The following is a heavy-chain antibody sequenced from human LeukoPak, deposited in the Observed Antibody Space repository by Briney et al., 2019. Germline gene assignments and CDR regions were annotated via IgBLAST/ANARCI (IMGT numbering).Heavy chain of an antibody. CDR2: VNPNSGNT. D-gene: IGHD3-22*01. CDR3: ARRSDDYDSSAYYH. Sequence: ASVKVSCKTSGYTFTSYDLNWVRQATGQGLKWMGWVNPNSGNTGYAQKFQGRVTMTMDPSISTAYMELSSLRSEDTAVYYCARRSDDYDSSAYYHWGQGTLVTVSS. V-gene: IGHV1-8*01. CDR1: GYTFTSYD. J-gene: IGHJ4*02.